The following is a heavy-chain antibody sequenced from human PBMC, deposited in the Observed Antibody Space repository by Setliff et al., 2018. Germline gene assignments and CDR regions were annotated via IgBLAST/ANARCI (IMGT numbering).Heavy chain of an antibody. V-gene: IGHV4-61*02. CDR3: ARDRVVVLAGRRGFYFDY. CDR2: LYTSGDT. D-gene: IGHD2-15*01. Sequence: PSETLSLTCTVSGGSISSGGYYWTWIRQPAGKGLEWIGRLYTSGDTNHNPSLKSRVSMSLDTSKNQFSLKLSSVTAADTAVYYCARDRVVVLAGRRGFYFDYWGQGTLVTVSS. J-gene: IGHJ4*02. CDR1: GGSISSGGYY.